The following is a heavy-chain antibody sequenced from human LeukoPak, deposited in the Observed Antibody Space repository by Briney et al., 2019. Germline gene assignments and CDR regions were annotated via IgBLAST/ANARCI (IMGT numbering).Heavy chain of an antibody. V-gene: IGHV3-33*06. CDR3: AKGSAVADLHFDY. Sequence: PGGSLRLSCAASGFTFSSYGMHWVRQAPGKGLEWVAVIWYDGSNKYYADSVKGRFTISRDNSKNTLYLQMNSLTVEDTAVYYCAKGSAVADLHFDYWGQGTLVTVSS. J-gene: IGHJ4*02. CDR1: GFTFSSYG. CDR2: IWYDGSNK. D-gene: IGHD6-19*01.